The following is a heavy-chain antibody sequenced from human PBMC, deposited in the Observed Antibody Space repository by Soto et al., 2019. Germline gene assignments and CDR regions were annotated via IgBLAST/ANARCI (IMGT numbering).Heavy chain of an antibody. J-gene: IGHJ4*02. CDR3: ARVYVTPTNMVRGVIKYFDY. Sequence: ASETLSLTCTVSGGSISSYYWSWIRQPPGKGLEWIGYIYYSGSTNYNPSLKSRVTISVDTSKNQFSLKLSSVTAADTAVYYCARVYVTPTNMVRGVIKYFDYWGQGTLVTVSS. CDR2: IYYSGST. D-gene: IGHD3-10*01. CDR1: GGSISSYY. V-gene: IGHV4-59*01.